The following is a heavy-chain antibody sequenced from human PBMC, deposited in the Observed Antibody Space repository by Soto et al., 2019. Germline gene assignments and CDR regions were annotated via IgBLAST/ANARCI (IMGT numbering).Heavy chain of an antibody. CDR2: IIPILGIA. CDR3: ARDEGINWFDP. D-gene: IGHD3-10*01. CDR1: GGTFSSYT. V-gene: IGHV1-69*08. Sequence: QVQLVQSGAEVKKPGSSVKVSCKASGGTFSSYTISWVRQAPGQGLEWMGRIIPILGIANYAQKFQGRVTITADKSMSTAYMELSSLRSEDTAVYYCARDEGINWFDPWGQGTLVTVSS. J-gene: IGHJ5*02.